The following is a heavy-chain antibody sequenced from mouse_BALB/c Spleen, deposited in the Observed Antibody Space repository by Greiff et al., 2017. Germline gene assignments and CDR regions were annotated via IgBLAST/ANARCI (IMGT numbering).Heavy chain of an antibody. V-gene: IGHV1-87*01. CDR2: IYPGDGDT. Sequence: VQLQQSGAELARPGASVKLSCKASGYTFTSYWMQWVKQRPGQGLEWIGAIYPGDGDTRYTQKFKGKATLTADKSSSTAYMQLSSLASEDSAVYYCARYRRAMDYWGQGTSVTVSS. D-gene: IGHD1-3*01. J-gene: IGHJ4*01. CDR3: ARYRRAMDY. CDR1: GYTFTSYW.